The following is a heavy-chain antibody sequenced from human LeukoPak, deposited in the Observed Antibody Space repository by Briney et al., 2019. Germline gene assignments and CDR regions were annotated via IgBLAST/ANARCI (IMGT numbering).Heavy chain of an antibody. D-gene: IGHD3-22*01. CDR1: GFTLSSYG. CDR3: ARGDYYDSSGYSQYFQH. CDR2: IWYDGSNK. V-gene: IGHV3-33*08. Sequence: GRSLRLSCAASGFTLSSYGVPWVRRAPGKGLEWLTVIWYDGSNKYYADSVTGRFTIYRDNSKNTLYLQMNSLRAEDTAVYYCARGDYYDSSGYSQYFQHWGQGTLVTVSS. J-gene: IGHJ1*01.